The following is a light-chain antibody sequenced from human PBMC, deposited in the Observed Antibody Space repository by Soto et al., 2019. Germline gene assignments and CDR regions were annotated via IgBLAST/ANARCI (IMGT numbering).Light chain of an antibody. J-gene: IGKJ4*01. Sequence: EIVLTQSPATLSLSPGERATLSCRASQSVDSYLTWYQQRPGQAPRLLVYDVSKRATGIPVRFSGSGSGTDFPLTTSSLELEDVAIYDCQHRRNWPLTFGGGTKVEIK. CDR2: DVS. CDR1: QSVDSY. CDR3: QHRRNWPLT. V-gene: IGKV3-11*01.